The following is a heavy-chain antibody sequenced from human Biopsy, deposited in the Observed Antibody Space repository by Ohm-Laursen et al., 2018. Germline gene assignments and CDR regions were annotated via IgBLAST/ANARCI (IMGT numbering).Heavy chain of an antibody. CDR3: ARDPGYDFWSGSDPFDI. CDR2: ISTYNDDT. Sequence: ASVKVSCKVSGYTFTAYGISWVRQAPGQGLEWMGWISTYNDDTNIAQKFQGRVSMTTDTSTRTAYMELRSLRSGDTAIYFCARDPGYDFWSGSDPFDIWGQGTLVTVS. V-gene: IGHV1-18*04. CDR1: GYTFTAYG. D-gene: IGHD3-3*01. J-gene: IGHJ3*02.